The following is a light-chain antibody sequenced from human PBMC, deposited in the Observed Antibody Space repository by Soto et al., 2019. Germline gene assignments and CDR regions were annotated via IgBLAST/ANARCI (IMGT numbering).Light chain of an antibody. CDR1: SSDVGGYNY. CDR3: SSYTSSTAYV. J-gene: IGLJ1*01. CDR2: EVS. Sequence: QSPLTQPASVSGSPGQSITISCTGTSSDVGGYNYVSWYQLHPGKAPKLMVYEVSNRPSGVSNRFSGSKSGNRASLTISGLQAEDEADYYCSSYTSSTAYVFGTGTKVTVL. V-gene: IGLV2-14*01.